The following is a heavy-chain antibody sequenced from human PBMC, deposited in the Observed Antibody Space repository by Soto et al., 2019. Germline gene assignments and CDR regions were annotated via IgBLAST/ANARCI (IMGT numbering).Heavy chain of an antibody. V-gene: IGHV3-43*01. Sequence: GSLRLSCAASGFTFDDYTMHWVRQAPGKGLEWVSLISWDGGSTYYADSVKGRFTISRDNSKNSLYLQMNSLRTEDTALYYCATLWGKNDYYGMDVCGQRTTVPVS. J-gene: IGHJ6*02. D-gene: IGHD1-1*01. CDR1: GFTFDDYT. CDR2: ISWDGGST. CDR3: ATLWGKNDYYGMDV.